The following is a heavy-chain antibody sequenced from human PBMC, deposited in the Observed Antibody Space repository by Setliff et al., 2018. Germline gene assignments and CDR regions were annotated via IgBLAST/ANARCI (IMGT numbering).Heavy chain of an antibody. CDR1: GDSISSSRYY. D-gene: IGHD1-1*01. CDR3: ATTGTYRYFDD. CDR2: IYYGGTT. J-gene: IGHJ4*02. Sequence: PSETLSLTCTVSGDSISSSRYYWAWIRQPPGKGLEWIGNIYYGGTTYSNPSLKSRVTMSVDTSKNQFSLRLNSVTASDTAVYYCATTGTYRYFDDWGQGTLVTVSS. V-gene: IGHV4-39*01.